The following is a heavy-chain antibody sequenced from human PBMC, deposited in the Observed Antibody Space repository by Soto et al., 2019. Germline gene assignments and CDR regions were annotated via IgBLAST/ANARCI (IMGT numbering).Heavy chain of an antibody. CDR3: ARSTLGYCSGGSCYSGFDY. CDR1: GGTFSSYA. D-gene: IGHD2-15*01. J-gene: IGHJ4*02. Sequence: QVQLVQSGAEVKKPGSSVKVSCKASGGTFSSYAISWVRQAPGQGLEWMGGIIPIFGTANYAQKFQGRVTITAYESTSTAYMELSSLRSEVTVVYYCARSTLGYCSGGSCYSGFDYWGQGTLVTVSS. CDR2: IIPIFGTA. V-gene: IGHV1-69*01.